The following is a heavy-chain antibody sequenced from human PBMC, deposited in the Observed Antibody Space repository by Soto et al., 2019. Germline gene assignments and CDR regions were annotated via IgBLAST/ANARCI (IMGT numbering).Heavy chain of an antibody. CDR3: QGGGIYYYYGMDV. D-gene: IGHD3-16*01. CDR2: ISYSGGS. Sequence: LSLTCTVSGGSITRDYWSWIRQTPGKGLEWIGYISYSGGSNYNPSLKSRVTISLDTAENRFSLKLSSVTAADTAVYYCQGGGIYYYYGMDVWGQGTTVTVSS. J-gene: IGHJ6*02. CDR1: GGSITRDY. V-gene: IGHV4-59*08.